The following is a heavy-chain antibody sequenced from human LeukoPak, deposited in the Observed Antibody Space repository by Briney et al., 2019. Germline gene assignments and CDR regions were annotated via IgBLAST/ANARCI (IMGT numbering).Heavy chain of an antibody. CDR1: GFTFSSYG. D-gene: IGHD3-10*01. CDR2: ISGSGGST. CDR3: AKMLWFGEFEPNYYFDY. V-gene: IGHV3-23*01. Sequence: GGSLRLSCAASGFTFSSYGMSWVRKAPGKGLKWVAAISGSGGSTYYADSVKGRFTISRDNSKNTLYLQMNSVRAEDTAVYYCAKMLWFGEFEPNYYFDYWGQGTLVTVSS. J-gene: IGHJ4*02.